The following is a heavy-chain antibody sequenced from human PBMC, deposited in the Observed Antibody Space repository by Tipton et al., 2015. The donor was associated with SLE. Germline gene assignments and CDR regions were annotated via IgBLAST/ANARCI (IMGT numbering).Heavy chain of an antibody. J-gene: IGHJ3*02. Sequence: TLPLTCTVSGGSISSYYWSWIRQPPGKGLEWIGYIYYSGSTNYNPSLKSRVTISVDTSKNQFSLKLSSVTAADTAVYYCAEGVLPWAAFDIWGQGTMVTVSS. CDR3: AEGVLPWAAFDI. CDR1: GGSISSYY. CDR2: IYYSGST. D-gene: IGHD3-10*01. V-gene: IGHV4-59*01.